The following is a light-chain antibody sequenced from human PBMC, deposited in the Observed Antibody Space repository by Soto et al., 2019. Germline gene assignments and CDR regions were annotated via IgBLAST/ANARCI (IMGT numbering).Light chain of an antibody. V-gene: IGKV3-15*01. CDR1: QSVSSN. Sequence: EIVMTQSPATLSVSPGERATLSCRASQSVSSNLAWYQQKPGQAPRLLIYGASTRATGIQARFSGSGSGTEFPLPISSLQSEDFAVFYCQQYNNWPGGTFGQGTKVEIK. J-gene: IGKJ1*01. CDR3: QQYNNWPGGT. CDR2: GAS.